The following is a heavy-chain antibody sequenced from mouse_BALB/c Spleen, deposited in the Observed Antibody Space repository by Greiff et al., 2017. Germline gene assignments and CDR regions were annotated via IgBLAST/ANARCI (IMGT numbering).Heavy chain of an antibody. Sequence: EVQLVESGGGLVKPGGSLKLSCAASGFTFSDYYMYWVRQTPEKRLEWVATISDGGSYTYYPDSVKGRFTISRENAKNNLYLQMSSLKSEDTAMYYCARLYYYGSSLYYYAMDYWGQGTSVTVSS. J-gene: IGHJ4*01. V-gene: IGHV5-4*02. D-gene: IGHD1-1*01. CDR1: GFTFSDYY. CDR3: ARLYYYGSSLYYYAMDY. CDR2: ISDGGSYT.